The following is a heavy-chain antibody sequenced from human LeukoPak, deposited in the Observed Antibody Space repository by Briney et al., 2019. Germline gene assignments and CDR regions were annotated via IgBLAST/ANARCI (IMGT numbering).Heavy chain of an antibody. CDR1: GGSISSYC. Sequence: SETLSLTCTVSGGSISSYCWSWIRQPPGKGLEWIEYIYYSGSTNYNPSLKSRVTISVDTSKNQFSLKLSSVTAADTAVYYCARENGAHGADWFDPWGQGTLVTVSS. CDR2: IYYSGST. CDR3: ARENGAHGADWFDP. J-gene: IGHJ5*02. V-gene: IGHV4-59*01. D-gene: IGHD4-17*01.